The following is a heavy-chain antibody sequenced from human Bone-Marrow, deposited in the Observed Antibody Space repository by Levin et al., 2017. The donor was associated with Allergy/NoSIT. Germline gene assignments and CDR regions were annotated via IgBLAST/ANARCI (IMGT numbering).Heavy chain of an antibody. V-gene: IGHV3-33*01. CDR2: TWYEGNVV. CDR1: GFTLSIYG. D-gene: IGHD6-19*01. CDR3: ARKFYGTVAGTDWFFDL. J-gene: IGHJ2*01. Sequence: GGSLRLSCAVSGFTLSIYGIHWVRQAPGRGLEWVGFTWYEGNVVYYADSVKGRFAISRDNAENTVYLQMTSLRVEDTAIYYCARKFYGTVAGTDWFFDLWGRGTLVTVSS.